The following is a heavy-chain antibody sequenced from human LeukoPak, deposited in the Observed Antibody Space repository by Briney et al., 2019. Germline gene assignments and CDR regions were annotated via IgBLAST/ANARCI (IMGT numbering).Heavy chain of an antibody. CDR2: IYHVDSDS. Sequence: GGSLEISCEISGYSLTTYWIGRVRQMPGTGLEWVGAIYHVDSDSRYSPSYQGQVVISADRSIRTAYLQCNSLNTSHPAMYYCVRQRGSSGTINHFDPWGQGSLVTVSS. CDR3: VRQRGSSGTINHFDP. D-gene: IGHD3-10*01. J-gene: IGHJ5*02. V-gene: IGHV5-51*01. CDR1: GYSLTTYW.